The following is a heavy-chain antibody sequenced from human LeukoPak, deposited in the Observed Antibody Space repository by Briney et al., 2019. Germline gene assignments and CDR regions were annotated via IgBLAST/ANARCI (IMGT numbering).Heavy chain of an antibody. V-gene: IGHV1-2*02. CDR2: INPNNGLT. Sequence: ASVKVSCKASGYNFTGYFLHWVRQAPGQGLEWMGWINPNNGLTNYTQKFKGRVTMTRDTSSATGYMELNRLTSDDTAVFYCARAWGSLYYFDHWGQGTLVTVSS. CDR3: ARAWGSLYYFDH. CDR1: GYNFTGYF. D-gene: IGHD3-16*01. J-gene: IGHJ4*02.